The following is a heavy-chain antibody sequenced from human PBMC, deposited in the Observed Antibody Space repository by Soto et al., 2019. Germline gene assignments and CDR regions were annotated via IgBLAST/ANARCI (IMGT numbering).Heavy chain of an antibody. J-gene: IGHJ6*01. V-gene: IGHV4-4*02. CDR2: IYHSGST. CDR1: GGSISSSNW. CDR3: ARDFIGSSWTSPYYYYYGMDV. D-gene: IGHD6-13*01. Sequence: QVQLQESGPGLVKPSGTLSLTCAVSGGSISSSNWWSWVRQPPGKGLEWIGEIYHSGSTNYNPSPKSRVTISGDKSKNQFSLKLSSVTAADTAVYYCARDFIGSSWTSPYYYYYGMDVWGQGTTVTVSS.